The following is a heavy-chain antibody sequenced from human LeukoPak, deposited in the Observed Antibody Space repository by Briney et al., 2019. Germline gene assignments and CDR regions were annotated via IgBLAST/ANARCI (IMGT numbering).Heavy chain of an antibody. J-gene: IGHJ6*04. Sequence: GGSLRLSCAASGFSFRDYSMNWVRQAPGKGLEWVSFISSRSSYIYYADSVKGRFTISRDKAKNSLYPQMNSLRAEDTAVYYCARPYGSGSYSAPQYYFGLDVWGKGTTVIVSS. V-gene: IGHV3-21*01. CDR1: GFSFRDYS. CDR3: ARPYGSGSYSAPQYYFGLDV. D-gene: IGHD3-10*01. CDR2: ISSRSSYI.